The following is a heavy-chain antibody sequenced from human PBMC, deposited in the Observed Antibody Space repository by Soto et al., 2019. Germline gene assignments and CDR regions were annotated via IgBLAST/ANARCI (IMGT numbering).Heavy chain of an antibody. CDR3: AREVTKYVDY. D-gene: IGHD5-12*01. CDR2: ISYHGSNK. CDR1: GFTFSTSA. Sequence: GGSLRLSCAASGFTFSTSAMHWVRQAPGKGLEWVALISYHGSNKYYGDSVEGRFTISRDNSKNTLYLQMDSLRAEDTAAYYCAREVTKYVDYWGQGT. V-gene: IGHV3-30-3*01. J-gene: IGHJ4*02.